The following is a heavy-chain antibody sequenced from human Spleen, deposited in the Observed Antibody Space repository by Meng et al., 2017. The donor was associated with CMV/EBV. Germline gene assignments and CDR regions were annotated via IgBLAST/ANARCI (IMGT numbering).Heavy chain of an antibody. D-gene: IGHD5-18*01. CDR1: GFIVNSNY. J-gene: IGHJ4*02. V-gene: IGHV3-53*01. CDR3: AKGGVGGYNYGYNY. CDR2: IYSGGRR. Sequence: GGSLRLSCAASGFIVNSNYMTWVRQAPGRGLDWVSFIYSGGRRNYADSVKGRFTISRDTSENTLYLQMNSLRAEDTAVYYCAKGGVGGYNYGYNYWGQGTLVTVSS.